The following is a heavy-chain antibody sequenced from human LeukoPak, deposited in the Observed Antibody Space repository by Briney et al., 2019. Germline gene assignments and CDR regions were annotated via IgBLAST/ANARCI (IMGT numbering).Heavy chain of an antibody. D-gene: IGHD4-11*01. Sequence: PGRSLRLSCAASGFTFSSYGLHWVRQAPGKGLEWVAVVLSDGSSNYYANSVKGRFTTSRDNSKNTLYLQMNSLRAEDTAVYYCAKDGPPTVTRGSFDYWGQGTLVTVSS. CDR2: VLSDGSSN. CDR1: GFTFSSYG. J-gene: IGHJ4*02. CDR3: AKDGPPTVTRGSFDY. V-gene: IGHV3-30*18.